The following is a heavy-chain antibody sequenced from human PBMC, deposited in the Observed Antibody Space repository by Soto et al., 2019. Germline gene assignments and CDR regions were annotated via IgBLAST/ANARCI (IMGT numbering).Heavy chain of an antibody. CDR2: IYYSGST. CDR1: GGSVSSGSYY. Sequence: SETLSLTCTVSGGSVSSGSYYWSWIRQPPGKGLEWFGYIYYSGSTNYNPSLKSRVTISVDTSKNQFSLKLSSVTAADTAVYYCARKANYYGSGSYYYYYYGMDXWGQGTTVTVSS. V-gene: IGHV4-61*01. CDR3: ARKANYYGSGSYYYYYYGMDX. D-gene: IGHD3-10*01. J-gene: IGHJ6*02.